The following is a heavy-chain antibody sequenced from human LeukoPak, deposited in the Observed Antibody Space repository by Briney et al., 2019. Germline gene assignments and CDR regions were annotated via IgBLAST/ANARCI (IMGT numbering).Heavy chain of an antibody. J-gene: IGHJ4*02. D-gene: IGHD1-26*01. CDR1: GYTLTGYY. CDR3: ARDLIVGATFNPTADY. Sequence: ASVKVSXKASGYTLTGYYMHWVRQAPGQGLEWMGWINPNSGGTNYAQKFQGRVTMTRDTSISTAYMELSRLRSDDTAVYYCARDLIVGATFNPTADYWGQGTLVTVSS. CDR2: INPNSGGT. V-gene: IGHV1-2*02.